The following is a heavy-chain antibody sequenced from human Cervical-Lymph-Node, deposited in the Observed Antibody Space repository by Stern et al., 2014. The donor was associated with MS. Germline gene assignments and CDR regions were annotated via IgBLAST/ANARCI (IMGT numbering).Heavy chain of an antibody. Sequence: QVQLQESGPGLVKPSETLSLTCTVSGYSISSGYYWGWIRQPPGKGLEWIGSIYHSGSTYYNPSLKSRVTTSVDTSKNQFSQKLSSVTAADTAVYYCARVEEQWLSAYWYFDLWGRGTLVTVSS. CDR3: ARVEEQWLSAYWYFDL. CDR2: IYHSGST. V-gene: IGHV4-38-2*02. D-gene: IGHD6-19*01. J-gene: IGHJ2*01. CDR1: GYSISSGYY.